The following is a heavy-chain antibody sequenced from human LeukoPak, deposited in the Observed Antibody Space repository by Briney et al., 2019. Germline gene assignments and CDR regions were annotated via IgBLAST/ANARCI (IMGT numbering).Heavy chain of an antibody. CDR3: ARGYISSWYFNWFDP. CDR1: GYTISSGYF. J-gene: IGHJ5*02. D-gene: IGHD6-13*01. Sequence: SETLSLTCTVSGYTISSGYFWGWSRQPPGEGEGWSGSNYNSGTTYYNPSLKRRLTISVDTSKNQYSLKLTSVTAADTAVYCCARGYISSWYFNWFDPWGQGTLVTVSS. CDR2: NYNSGTT. V-gene: IGHV4-38-2*02.